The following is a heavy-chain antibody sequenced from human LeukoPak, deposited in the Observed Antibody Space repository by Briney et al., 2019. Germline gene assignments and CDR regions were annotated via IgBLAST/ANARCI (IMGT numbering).Heavy chain of an antibody. J-gene: IGHJ4*02. V-gene: IGHV4-59*04. Sequence: SETLSLTCTVSGGSISNYYWGCIRQPPGKGLEWIGTIYYSGSTYYNPSLKSRVTISVDTSKNEFSLKLSSVTAADTAVYYCATQLGGSRRIDYWGQGALVTVSS. CDR3: ATQLGGSRRIDY. D-gene: IGHD2-15*01. CDR2: IYYSGST. CDR1: GGSISNYY.